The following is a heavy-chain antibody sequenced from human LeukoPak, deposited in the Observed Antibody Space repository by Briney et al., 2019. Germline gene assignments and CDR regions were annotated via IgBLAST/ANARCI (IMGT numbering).Heavy chain of an antibody. J-gene: IGHJ5*02. CDR2: INPNSGGT. Sequence: GASVEVSCKASGYTFTGYYMHWVRQAPGQGLEWMGWINPNSGGTNYAQKFQGRVTMTRDTSISTAYMELSRLRSDDTAVYYCARGIVVVVAATHWFDPWGQGTLVTVSS. V-gene: IGHV1-2*02. CDR1: GYTFTGYY. D-gene: IGHD2-15*01. CDR3: ARGIVVVVAATHWFDP.